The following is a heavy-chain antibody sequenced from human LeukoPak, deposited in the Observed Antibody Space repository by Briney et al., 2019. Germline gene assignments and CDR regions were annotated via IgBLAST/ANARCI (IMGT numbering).Heavy chain of an antibody. CDR3: ARVNPDYGDNHFDY. J-gene: IGHJ4*02. CDR1: GFTFSSYW. CDR2: IKQDGNAK. D-gene: IGHD4-17*01. Sequence: GGSLRLSCAASGFTFSSYWMTWVRQAPGKGLEWVANIKQDGNAKFYVDSVKGRFTISRDNAKNSLYLQMNSLRAEDTAMYYCARVNPDYGDNHFDYWGQGSLVTASS. V-gene: IGHV3-7*01.